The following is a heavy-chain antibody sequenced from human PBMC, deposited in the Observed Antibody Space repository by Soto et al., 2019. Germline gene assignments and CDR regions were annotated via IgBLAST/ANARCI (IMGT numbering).Heavy chain of an antibody. J-gene: IGHJ6*03. Sequence: SETLSLTCTVSGGSISSYYWSWIRQPPGKGLEWIGYIYYSGSTNYNPSPKGRVTISVDTSKNQFSLKLSSVTAADTAVYYCASSGHSGYDLNYYYYMDVWGKGTTVTVSS. CDR2: IYYSGST. V-gene: IGHV4-59*01. CDR1: GGSISSYY. CDR3: ASSGHSGYDLNYYYYMDV. D-gene: IGHD5-12*01.